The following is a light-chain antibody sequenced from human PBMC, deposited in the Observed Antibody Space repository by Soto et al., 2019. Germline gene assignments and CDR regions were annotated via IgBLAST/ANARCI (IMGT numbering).Light chain of an antibody. V-gene: IGLV7-43*01. J-gene: IGLJ2*01. CDR3: VLYYGGAHVV. CDR1: TGPVTTSHY. Sequence: QTVVTQEPSLTVSPGGTVTLTCASSTGPVTTSHYPNWFQQKPGQPPRSLIYSTTNTHSWTPARFSGSLLGGKAALTLSGVLPEDEADYYFVLYYGGAHVVFGGGTKLTVL. CDR2: STT.